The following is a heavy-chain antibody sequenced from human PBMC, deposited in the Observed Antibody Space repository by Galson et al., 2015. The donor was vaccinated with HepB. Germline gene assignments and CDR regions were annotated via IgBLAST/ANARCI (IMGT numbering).Heavy chain of an antibody. J-gene: IGHJ4*02. V-gene: IGHV1-69*13. CDR1: GGTFSSYA. Sequence: SVKVSCKASGGTFSSYAISWVRQAPEQGLEWMGGIIPIFGTGNYAQKFQGRVTITADESTSTAYMELSSLRSEDTAVYYCARDGVSKDTSHDPYYFDYWGQGTLVTVSS. CDR2: IIPIFGTG. CDR3: ARDGVSKDTSHDPYYFDY. D-gene: IGHD5-18*01.